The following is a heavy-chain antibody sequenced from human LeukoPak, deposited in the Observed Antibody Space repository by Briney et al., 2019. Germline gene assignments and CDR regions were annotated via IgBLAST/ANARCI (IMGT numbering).Heavy chain of an antibody. CDR3: ASCLGWELHCLNFDY. D-gene: IGHD1-26*01. J-gene: IGHJ4*02. Sequence: SVKVSCKASGGTFGSYAISWVRQAPGQGLEWMGGIIPIFGTANYAQKFQGRVTITTDESTSTAYMELSSLRSEDTAVYYCASCLGWELHCLNFDYWGQGTLVTVSS. CDR1: GGTFGSYA. CDR2: IIPIFGTA. V-gene: IGHV1-69*05.